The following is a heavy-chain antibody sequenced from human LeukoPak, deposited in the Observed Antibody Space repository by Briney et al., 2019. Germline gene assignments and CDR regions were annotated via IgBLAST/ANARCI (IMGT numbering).Heavy chain of an antibody. Sequence: GGSLRLSCAASGFTFSSYGMHWVRQAPGKGLEWVAVISYDGSNKYYADSVKGRFTISRDNSKNTLYLQMNSLRAEDTAVYYCARWVSGWGYWGQGTLVTVSS. V-gene: IGHV3-30*03. CDR3: ARWVSGWGY. CDR1: GFTFSSYG. D-gene: IGHD6-19*01. CDR2: ISYDGSNK. J-gene: IGHJ4*01.